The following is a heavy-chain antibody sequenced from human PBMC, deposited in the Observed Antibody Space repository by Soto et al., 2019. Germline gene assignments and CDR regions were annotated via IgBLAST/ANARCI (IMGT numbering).Heavy chain of an antibody. D-gene: IGHD2-2*01. CDR1: GFTFSSYA. CDR2: ISGSGGST. J-gene: IGHJ4*02. Sequence: GGSLRLSCAAPGFTFSSYAMSWVRQAPGKGLEWVSAISGSGGSTYYADSVKGRFTISRDNSKNTLYLQMNSLRAEDTAVYYCAKDTQYQLLYFDYWGQGTLVTVSS. CDR3: AKDTQYQLLYFDY. V-gene: IGHV3-23*01.